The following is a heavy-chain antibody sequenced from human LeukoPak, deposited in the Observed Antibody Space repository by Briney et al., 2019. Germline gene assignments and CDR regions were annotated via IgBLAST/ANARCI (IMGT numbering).Heavy chain of an antibody. CDR1: GGSISSGSYY. Sequence: PSETLSLTCTVSGGSISSGSYYWSWIRQPAGKGLEWIGGIYTSGSTNYNPSLKSRVTISVDTSKNQFSLKLSSATAADTAVYYCAREAVGAAMIFDYWGQGTLVTVSS. CDR2: IYTSGST. CDR3: AREAVGAAMIFDY. D-gene: IGHD1-26*01. V-gene: IGHV4-61*02. J-gene: IGHJ4*02.